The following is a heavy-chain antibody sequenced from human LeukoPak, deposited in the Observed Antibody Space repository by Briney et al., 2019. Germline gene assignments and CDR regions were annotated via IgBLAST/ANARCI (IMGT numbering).Heavy chain of an antibody. D-gene: IGHD3-3*01. V-gene: IGHV1-24*01. Sequence: ASVKVSCKVSGYTLTELSMHWVRQAPGKGLEWMGGFDPEDGETIYAQKFQGRATMTEDTSTDTAYMELSSLRSEDTAVYYCATGRGSRSGYPTRWFDPWGQGTLVTVSS. CDR1: GYTLTELS. CDR2: FDPEDGET. J-gene: IGHJ5*02. CDR3: ATGRGSRSGYPTRWFDP.